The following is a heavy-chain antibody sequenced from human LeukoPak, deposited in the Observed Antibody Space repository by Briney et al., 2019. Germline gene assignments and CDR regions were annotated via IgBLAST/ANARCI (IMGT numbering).Heavy chain of an antibody. J-gene: IGHJ4*02. V-gene: IGHV4-59*08. CDR3: ARQPAEMDY. Sequence: SETLSLTCTVSGGSISSYYWSWIRQPPGKGLEWIGYIYYSGSTNCNPSLKSRVTISVDTSKNQFSLKLSSVTAADTAVYYCARQPAEMDYWGQGTLVTVSS. CDR1: GGSISSYY. CDR2: IYYSGST.